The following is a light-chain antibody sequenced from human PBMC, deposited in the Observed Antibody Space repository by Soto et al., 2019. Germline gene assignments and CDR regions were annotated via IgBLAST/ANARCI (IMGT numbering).Light chain of an antibody. CDR1: QGISSY. Sequence: DIQLTQSPSFLSASVGDRVTITCRASQGISSYLAWYQQKPGKAPKLLIYAASTLQSGVPSRFSSSGYGTEFTLTISSLQPEDFATYYCQQLNSFPITFGQGTRLEIK. J-gene: IGKJ5*01. CDR2: AAS. V-gene: IGKV1-9*01. CDR3: QQLNSFPIT.